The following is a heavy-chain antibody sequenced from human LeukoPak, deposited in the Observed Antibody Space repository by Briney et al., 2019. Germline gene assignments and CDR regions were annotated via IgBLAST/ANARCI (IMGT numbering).Heavy chain of an antibody. J-gene: IGHJ4*02. CDR3: ARAGSMIVVVRTIDY. CDR2: ISGSGGST. CDR1: GFTFSSYA. D-gene: IGHD3-22*01. Sequence: QPGGSLRLSCAASGFTFSSYAMSWVRQAPGKGLEWVSAISGSGGSTYYADSVKGRFTISRDNSKNTLYLQMNSLRAEDTAVYYCARAGSMIVVVRTIDYWGQGTLVTVSS. V-gene: IGHV3-23*01.